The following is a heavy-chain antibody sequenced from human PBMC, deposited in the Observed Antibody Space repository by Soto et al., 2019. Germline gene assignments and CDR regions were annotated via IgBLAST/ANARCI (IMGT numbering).Heavy chain of an antibody. V-gene: IGHV3-23*01. D-gene: IGHD2-21*01. CDR1: GFTFSSYA. CDR3: AKALVIAIISDDY. J-gene: IGHJ4*02. CDR2: ISGSGGST. Sequence: GGPLRLSCAASGFTFSSYAMSWVRQAPGKGLEWVSAISGSGGSTYYADSAKGRFTISRDNSKNTLYLQMNSLRAEDTAVYYCAKALVIAIISDDYWGQGTLVTVSS.